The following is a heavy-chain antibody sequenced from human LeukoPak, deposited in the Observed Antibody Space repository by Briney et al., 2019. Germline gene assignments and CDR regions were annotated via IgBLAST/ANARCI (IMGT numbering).Heavy chain of an antibody. Sequence: SETLSLTCAVSGGSISSTSWYSWVRQPPGKGLEWIGEIYHSGRTNYKASLKSRVTISLDKSKNQFSLKLTSVTAADTAVYYCASGTDYSGNLDYWGQGTLVTVSS. CDR3: ASGTDYSGNLDY. CDR1: GGSISSTSW. J-gene: IGHJ4*02. D-gene: IGHD4-23*01. V-gene: IGHV4-4*02. CDR2: IYHSGRT.